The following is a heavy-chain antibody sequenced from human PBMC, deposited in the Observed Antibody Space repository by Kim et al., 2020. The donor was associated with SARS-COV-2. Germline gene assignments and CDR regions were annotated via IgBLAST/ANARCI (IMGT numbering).Heavy chain of an antibody. CDR1: GFTFSSYG. CDR2: ISYDGSNK. V-gene: IGHV3-33*05. D-gene: IGHD5-18*01. CDR3: AREDTAMVFLSFYYYYGMDV. Sequence: GGSLRLSCAASGFTFSSYGMHWVRQAPGKGLEWVAVISYDGSNKYYADSVKGRFTISRDNSKNTLYLQMNSLRAEDTAVYYCAREDTAMVFLSFYYYYGMDVWGQGTTVTVSS. J-gene: IGHJ6*02.